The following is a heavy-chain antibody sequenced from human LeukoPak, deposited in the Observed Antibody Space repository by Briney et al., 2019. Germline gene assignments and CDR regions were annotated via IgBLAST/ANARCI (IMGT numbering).Heavy chain of an antibody. V-gene: IGHV3-43*02. CDR2: VKGDGVTT. CDR1: GFTFNTYA. J-gene: IGHJ4*02. D-gene: IGHD6-19*01. Sequence: GGSLRLSCAASGFTFNTYAIHWVRQAPGKGLEWVSLVKGDGVTTDYANSVKGRFTVSRDNSKNSLYLQMSNLRTEDTALYYCVRDTGSGWDFDYWGQGTLVTVSS. CDR3: VRDTGSGWDFDY.